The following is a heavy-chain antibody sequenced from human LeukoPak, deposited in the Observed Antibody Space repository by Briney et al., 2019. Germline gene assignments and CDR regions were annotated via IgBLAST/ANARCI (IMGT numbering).Heavy chain of an antibody. J-gene: IGHJ5*02. CDR3: ARPPTSWSHRGFDP. V-gene: IGHV1-2*02. Sequence: ASVKVSCKTSGYTFTGYYIHWVRQAPGQGLEWMGWIDPNSGGRNFPQNFQGRVTMTKDTSLTTAYMEVSSLTSDDTAVYYCARPPTSWSHRGFDPGGQGPLVTVSS. CDR1: GYTFTGYY. D-gene: IGHD2-2*01. CDR2: IDPNSGGR.